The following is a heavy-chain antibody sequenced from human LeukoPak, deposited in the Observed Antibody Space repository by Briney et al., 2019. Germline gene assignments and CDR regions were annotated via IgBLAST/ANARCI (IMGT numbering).Heavy chain of an antibody. CDR2: IYSEGNT. CDR3: VRSSSWTGLLDQ. D-gene: IGHD3/OR15-3a*01. CDR1: GFTVSSSY. Sequence: PGGSLRLSCAASGFTVSSSYMSWVRQAPGKGLEWVSIIYSEGNTYHAESVKGRFTISRDNSKNTVYLQMNSLRGEDAAMYYCVRSSSWTGLLDQWGQGTLVTVSS. J-gene: IGHJ5*02. V-gene: IGHV3-53*01.